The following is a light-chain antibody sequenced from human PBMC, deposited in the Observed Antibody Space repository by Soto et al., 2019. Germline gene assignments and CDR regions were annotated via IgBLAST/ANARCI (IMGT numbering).Light chain of an antibody. V-gene: IGLV3-25*03. J-gene: IGLJ1*01. Sequence: EMTQPPSVSVSPGQTARITCSGDALPKQYAYWYQQKPGQAPVLVIYKDSERPSGIPERFSGSSSGTTVTLTISGVQAEDEADYYCQSADSSGTSYVFGTGTKVTVL. CDR1: ALPKQY. CDR3: QSADSSGTSYV. CDR2: KDS.